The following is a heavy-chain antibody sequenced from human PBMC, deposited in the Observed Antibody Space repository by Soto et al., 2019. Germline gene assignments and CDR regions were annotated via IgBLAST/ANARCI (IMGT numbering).Heavy chain of an antibody. CDR2: IKSKTDGGTT. J-gene: IGHJ6*02. CDR3: TTGDFWSGYYGGYYGMDV. V-gene: IGHV3-15*07. Sequence: GALRLSCAASGFTFSNAWMNWVRQAPGKGLEWVGRIKSKTDGGTTDYAAPVKGRFTISRDDSKNTLYLQMNSLKTEDTAVYYCTTGDFWSGYYGGYYGMDVWGQGTTVTVSS. CDR1: GFTFSNAW. D-gene: IGHD3-3*01.